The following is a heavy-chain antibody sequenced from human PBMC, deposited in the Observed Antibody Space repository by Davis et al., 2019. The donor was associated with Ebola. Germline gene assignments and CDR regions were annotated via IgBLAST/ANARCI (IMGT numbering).Heavy chain of an antibody. CDR1: GFTFDDYG. CDR2: INWNGGST. CDR3: AREAAATGLLVGDPDFDY. Sequence: GESLKISCAASGFTFDDYGMSWVRQAPGKGLEWVSGINWNGGSTGYADSVKGRFTISRDNAKNSLYLQMNSLRAEDTAVYYCAREAAATGLLVGDPDFDYWGQGTLVTVSS. J-gene: IGHJ4*02. D-gene: IGHD2-15*01. V-gene: IGHV3-20*04.